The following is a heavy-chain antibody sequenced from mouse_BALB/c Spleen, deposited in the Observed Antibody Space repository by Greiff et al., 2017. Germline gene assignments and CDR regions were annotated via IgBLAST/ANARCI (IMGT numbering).Heavy chain of an antibody. Sequence: QVQLQQSGAELVRPGSSVKISCKASGYAFSSYWMNWVKQRPGQGLEWIGQIYPGDGDTNYNGKFKGKATLTADKSSSTAYMQLSSLTSEDSAVYFCASGRLTGPGYWGQGTTLTVSS. CDR3: ASGRLTGPGY. CDR2: IYPGDGDT. V-gene: IGHV1-80*01. CDR1: GYAFSSYW. J-gene: IGHJ2*01. D-gene: IGHD1-1*01.